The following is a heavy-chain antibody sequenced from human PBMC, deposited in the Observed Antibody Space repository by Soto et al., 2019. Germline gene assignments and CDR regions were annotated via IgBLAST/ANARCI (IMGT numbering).Heavy chain of an antibody. CDR3: AKDLRQGASGATVYGMDV. CDR1: GGSISPSSTYA. Sequence: SQTLSLTCSVSGGSISPSSTYAWGWIRQTPGKGLQWIGSIYYSGDTYYNPSLKSRLSMYRDNSKNTVYVQLNSLTGDDTAVYYCAKDLRQGASGATVYGMDVWGQGTRVTVSS. CDR2: IYYSGDT. V-gene: IGHV4-39*02. D-gene: IGHD1-26*01. J-gene: IGHJ6*01.